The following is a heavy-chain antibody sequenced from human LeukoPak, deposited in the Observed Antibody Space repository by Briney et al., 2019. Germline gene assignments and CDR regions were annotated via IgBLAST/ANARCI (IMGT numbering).Heavy chain of an antibody. D-gene: IGHD2-2*01. V-gene: IGHV3-11*04. J-gene: IGHJ4*02. Sequence: AGSLRLSCAASGFTFTDYYMSWIRQAPGKGLDWVSYISSSGSPISYAGSVKGRFTISRDNAKNSLYLQMNSLRVEDTAVYYCARADCSSTRCYEFDYWGQGTLVIVSS. CDR1: GFTFTDYY. CDR2: ISSSGSPI. CDR3: ARADCSSTRCYEFDY.